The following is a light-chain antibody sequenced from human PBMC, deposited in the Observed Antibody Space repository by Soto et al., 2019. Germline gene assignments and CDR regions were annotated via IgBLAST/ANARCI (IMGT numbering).Light chain of an antibody. CDR3: QQYNDWPPIT. CDR1: QSVRNN. Sequence: EIMMTQSPATLSVSPGESATLSCRASQSVRNNLAWYQHKPGQAPRLLIYYASTRATGIPARFSGSGSGTEFPLTISSLQSEDFALYYCQQYNDWPPITFGQGTRLEIK. CDR2: YAS. J-gene: IGKJ5*01. V-gene: IGKV3-15*01.